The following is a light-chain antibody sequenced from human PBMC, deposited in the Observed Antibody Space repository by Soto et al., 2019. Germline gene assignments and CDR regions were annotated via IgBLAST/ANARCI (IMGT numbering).Light chain of an antibody. CDR1: QRISSW. CDR2: KAS. CDR3: QQYNSYS. Sequence: DIQMTQSPSTLSASVGDRVTITCRASQRISSWLAWYQQKPGKAPRLLIYKASSLESGVPSRFSGSGSGTEFTLTISSLQPDDFATYYGQQYNSYSFGPGTKVDI. V-gene: IGKV1-5*03. J-gene: IGKJ3*01.